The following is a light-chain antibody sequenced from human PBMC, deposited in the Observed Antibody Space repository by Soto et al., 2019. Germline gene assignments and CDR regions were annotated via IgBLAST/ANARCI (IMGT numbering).Light chain of an antibody. V-gene: IGKV3-20*01. CDR1: QSVSSSY. Sequence: EIVVTQSRTTLSVPPGERPTLACRASQSVSSSYLAWYQQKTGQAPRLXIYGSSSRATGIPDRFSGHGYGTDFNLTISRLETEDFAVYYCQQYGGSPITFGQGTRLEIK. J-gene: IGKJ5*01. CDR3: QQYGGSPIT. CDR2: GSS.